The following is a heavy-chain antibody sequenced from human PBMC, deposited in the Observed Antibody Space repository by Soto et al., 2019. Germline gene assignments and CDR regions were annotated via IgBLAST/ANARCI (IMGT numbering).Heavy chain of an antibody. CDR1: GFTFSNYF. V-gene: IGHV3-7*01. J-gene: IGHJ3*01. CDR2: IKQDGSEK. D-gene: IGHD2-15*01. Sequence: GGSLRLSCAASGFTFSNYFMSWVRQAPGKGLEWVANIKQDGSEKYYVDSVKGRFTISRDNAKNSLYLQMNSLRDEDTAVYYCAVVVVARGFAFVFWGQGTMVTVSS. CDR3: AVVVVARGFAFVF.